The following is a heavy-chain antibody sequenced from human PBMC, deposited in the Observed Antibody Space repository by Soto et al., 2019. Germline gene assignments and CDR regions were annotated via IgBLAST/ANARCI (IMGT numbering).Heavy chain of an antibody. CDR1: GFTFSSYG. CDR2: ISYDGSNK. CDR3: AKSGTAMYSSGWYLFDY. Sequence: PGESLKISCAASGFTFSSYGMHWVRQAPGKGLEWVAVISYDGSNKYYADSVKGRFTISRDNSKNTLYLQMNSLRAEDTAVYYCAKSGTAMYSSGWYLFDYWGQGTLVTVSS. V-gene: IGHV3-30*18. D-gene: IGHD6-19*01. J-gene: IGHJ4*02.